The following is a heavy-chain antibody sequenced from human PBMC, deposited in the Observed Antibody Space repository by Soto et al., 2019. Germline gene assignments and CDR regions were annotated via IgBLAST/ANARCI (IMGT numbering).Heavy chain of an antibody. CDR1: GFTFSSYG. Sequence: LRLSCAASGFTFSSYGMHWVRQAPGKGLEWVAVISYDGSNKYYADSVKGRFTISRDNSKNTLYLQMNSLRAEDTAVYYCAKDRGYCSSTSCLNYYYYGMDVWGQGPTVTVSS. CDR3: AKDRGYCSSTSCLNYYYYGMDV. CDR2: ISYDGSNK. V-gene: IGHV3-30*18. J-gene: IGHJ6*02. D-gene: IGHD2-2*01.